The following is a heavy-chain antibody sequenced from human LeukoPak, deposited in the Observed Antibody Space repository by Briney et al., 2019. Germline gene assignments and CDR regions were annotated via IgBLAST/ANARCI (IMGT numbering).Heavy chain of an antibody. D-gene: IGHD3-22*01. V-gene: IGHV3-23*01. J-gene: IGHJ4*02. CDR3: AKGSSGYFFDL. CDR1: GFTFNNYG. CDR2: ISNDGGGR. Sequence: PGGSLRLSCAASGFTFNNYGLIWVRQAPGKGLEWVSAISNDGGGRTYADFVKGRFTISRDNSKNTLYLQMGSLRADDTALYYCAKGSSGYFFDLWGQGTLVTVSS.